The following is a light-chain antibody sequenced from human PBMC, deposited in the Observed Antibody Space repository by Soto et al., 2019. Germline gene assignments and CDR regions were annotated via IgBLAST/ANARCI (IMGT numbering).Light chain of an antibody. CDR1: SAHSSYA. CDR3: QTWGTGL. V-gene: IGLV4-69*01. Sequence: QSVLTQSPSASASLGASVKLTCTLSSAHSSYAIAWHQQQPEKGPRYLMKLNSDGSHSKGDGIPDRFSGSSSGAERYLTISSLQSEDEADYYCQTWGTGLLGTGTKLTVL. CDR2: LNSDGSH. J-gene: IGLJ1*01.